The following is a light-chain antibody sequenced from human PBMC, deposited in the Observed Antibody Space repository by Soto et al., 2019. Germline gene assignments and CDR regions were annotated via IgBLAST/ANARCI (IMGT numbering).Light chain of an antibody. Sequence: QAVVTQPPSVSAAPGQKVTISCSGGSSNIGIYYVSWYQQVPGTAPKLLIYEDNMRPSGIPDRFSGSKSGTSAALGITGLQTGDEADYYCATWDSSLSGGVFGGGTKVTVL. CDR2: EDN. CDR1: SSNIGIYY. CDR3: ATWDSSLSGGV. V-gene: IGLV1-51*02. J-gene: IGLJ2*01.